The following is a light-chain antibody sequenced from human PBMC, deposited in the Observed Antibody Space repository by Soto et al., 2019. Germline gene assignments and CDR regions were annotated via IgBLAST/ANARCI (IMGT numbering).Light chain of an antibody. CDR2: GAS. J-gene: IGKJ1*01. CDR3: QQYNNWPQT. V-gene: IGKV3-15*01. Sequence: ETVLTQSPATLSVSPGESAVSSCRASQSVSSNLAWYQQKPGQAPRLLIYGASTRATGIPARFSGSGSGTEFTLTISSLQSEDFAVYYCQQYNNWPQTFGQGTKVDIK. CDR1: QSVSSN.